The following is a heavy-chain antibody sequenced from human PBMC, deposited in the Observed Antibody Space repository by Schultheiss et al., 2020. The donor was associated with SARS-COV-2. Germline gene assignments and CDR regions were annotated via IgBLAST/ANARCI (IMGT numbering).Heavy chain of an antibody. V-gene: IGHV4-4*02. J-gene: IGHJ5*02. Sequence: SETLSLTCAVSGGSISSSNWWSWVRQPPGKGLEWIGEIYHSGSTNYNPSLKSRVTISVDTSKNQVSLKLSSVTAADTAVYYCARGDYGDYSSWGQGTLVTVSS. CDR3: ARGDYGDYSS. CDR2: IYHSGST. D-gene: IGHD4-17*01. CDR1: GGSISSSNW.